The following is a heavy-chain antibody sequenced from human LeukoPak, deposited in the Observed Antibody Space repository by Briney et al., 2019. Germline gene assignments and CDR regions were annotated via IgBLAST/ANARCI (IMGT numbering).Heavy chain of an antibody. CDR1: GGSISSGDYY. CDR3: ATQGYDILTGYYPPDY. V-gene: IGHV4-30-4*08. J-gene: IGHJ4*02. CDR2: IHYSGST. D-gene: IGHD3-9*01. Sequence: TPSETLSLTCTVSGGSISSGDYYWSWIRQPPGKGLEWIGYIHYSGSTYYNPSLKSRVTISVDTSKNQFSLKLSSVTAADTAVYYCATQGYDILTGYYPPDYWGQGTLVTVSS.